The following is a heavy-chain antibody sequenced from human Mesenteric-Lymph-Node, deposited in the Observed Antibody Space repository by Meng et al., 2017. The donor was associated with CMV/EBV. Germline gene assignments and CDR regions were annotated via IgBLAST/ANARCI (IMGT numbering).Heavy chain of an antibody. J-gene: IGHJ4*02. CDR1: GGTFSRHA. CDR2: IIPIFGTA. V-gene: IGHV1-69*01. CDR3: ARHGSGSYYNAGFIDY. D-gene: IGHD3-10*01. Sequence: SGGTFSRHAISWVRQAPGQGLEWMGGIIPIFGTANYAQKFQGRVTITADESTSTAYMELSSLRSEDTAVYYCARHGSGSYYNAGFIDYWGQGTLVTVSS.